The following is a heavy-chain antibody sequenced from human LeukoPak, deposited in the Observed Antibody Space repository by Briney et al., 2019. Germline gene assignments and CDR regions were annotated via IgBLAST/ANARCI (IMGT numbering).Heavy chain of an antibody. Sequence: GGSLRLSCAASGFTFSSYAMSWVRQAPGKGLEWVSAISGSGGSTYYADSVKGRFTISRDNSKNTLYLQMNSLRAEDTAVYYCAKPYDFWSGYPRYYFDYWSQGTLVTVSS. J-gene: IGHJ4*02. CDR1: GFTFSSYA. D-gene: IGHD3-3*01. CDR3: AKPYDFWSGYPRYYFDY. V-gene: IGHV3-23*01. CDR2: ISGSGGST.